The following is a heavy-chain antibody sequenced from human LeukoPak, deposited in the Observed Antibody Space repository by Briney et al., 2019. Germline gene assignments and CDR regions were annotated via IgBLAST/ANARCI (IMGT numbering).Heavy chain of an antibody. Sequence: SETPSLTCTVSGGSISSYYWSWIRQPPGKGLEWIGYIYYSGSTNYNPSLKSRVTISVDTSKNQFSLKLSSVTAADTALYYCARSRGYFDYWGQGTLVTVSS. CDR2: IYYSGST. CDR3: ARSRGYFDY. CDR1: GGSISSYY. J-gene: IGHJ4*02. D-gene: IGHD6-13*01. V-gene: IGHV4-59*01.